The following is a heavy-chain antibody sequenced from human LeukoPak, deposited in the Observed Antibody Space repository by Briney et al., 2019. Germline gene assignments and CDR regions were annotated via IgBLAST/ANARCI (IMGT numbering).Heavy chain of an antibody. CDR2: IIPILGIA. Sequence: SVKVSCKASGRTVSSYAISWVRQAPGQGLEWMGRIIPILGIANYAQKFQGRVTITADKSTSTAYMELSSLRSEDTAVYYCARDPNYARGAFDIWGQGTMVTVSS. V-gene: IGHV1-69*04. J-gene: IGHJ3*02. CDR1: GRTVSSYA. D-gene: IGHD3-16*01. CDR3: ARDPNYARGAFDI.